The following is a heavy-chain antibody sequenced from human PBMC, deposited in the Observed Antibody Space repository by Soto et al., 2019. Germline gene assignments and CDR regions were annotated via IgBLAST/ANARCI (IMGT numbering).Heavy chain of an antibody. V-gene: IGHV1-46*01. CDR3: AREENCSGGTCYSEYFHR. CDR2: VNPSGGST. Sequence: ASVKVSCKASGYLFTAYSMHWVRLAPGQGLEWIGVVNPSGGSTKYAQNFQGRVTMTRDTSTTTIYMELSSLRSDDTAIYYCAREENCSGGTCYSEYFHRWGQGTLVTVS. D-gene: IGHD2-15*01. J-gene: IGHJ1*01. CDR1: GYLFTAYS.